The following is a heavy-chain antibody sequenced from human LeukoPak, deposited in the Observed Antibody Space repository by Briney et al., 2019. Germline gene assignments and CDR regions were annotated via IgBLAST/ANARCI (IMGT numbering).Heavy chain of an antibody. CDR1: GASISGYY. D-gene: IGHD1-26*01. CDR2: IYDSGST. Sequence: SETLSLTCTVSGASISGYYWNWIRQPPGRGLEWIGCIYDSGSTNYNPFLKSRVTILVDTSNNQFSLMLRSVTAADTAVYYCARDVGGTTGRIDHWGQGTLVTVSS. V-gene: IGHV4-59*01. CDR3: ARDVGGTTGRIDH. J-gene: IGHJ4*02.